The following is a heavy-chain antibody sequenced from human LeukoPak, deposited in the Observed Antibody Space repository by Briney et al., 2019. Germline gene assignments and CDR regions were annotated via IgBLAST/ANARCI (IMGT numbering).Heavy chain of an antibody. J-gene: IGHJ5*02. CDR3: ARGEIVPAANWFDP. CDR2: IYHSGST. D-gene: IGHD2-2*01. Sequence: SETLSLTCAVSGGSISSGGYSWSWIRQPPGKGLEWIGHIYHSGSTYYNPSLKSRVTISVDRSKNQFSLKLSSVTAADTAVYYCARGEIVPAANWFDPWGQGTLVTVSS. V-gene: IGHV4-30-2*01. CDR1: GGSISSGGYS.